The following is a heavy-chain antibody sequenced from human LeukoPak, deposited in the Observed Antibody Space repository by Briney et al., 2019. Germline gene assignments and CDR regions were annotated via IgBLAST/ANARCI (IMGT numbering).Heavy chain of an antibody. D-gene: IGHD3-9*01. CDR3: ARQSHARYFDWLSRNYYYMDV. V-gene: IGHV5-51*01. CDR1: GYSFTNYW. Sequence: GESLKISCKGSGYSFTNYWIGWVRQMPGKGLEWMGIIYPGDSETRYSPSFQGQVTISADKSISTAYLQWSSLKASDTAMYYCARQSHARYFDWLSRNYYYMDVWGKGTTVTVSS. CDR2: IYPGDSET. J-gene: IGHJ6*03.